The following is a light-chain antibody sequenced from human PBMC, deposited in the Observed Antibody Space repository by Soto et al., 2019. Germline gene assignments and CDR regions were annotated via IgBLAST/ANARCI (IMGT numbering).Light chain of an antibody. Sequence: EIVLTQSPATLSLSPGERATLACRASPSVSSYLAWYQQKPGQAPSLLIYDASNRATGIPARFSGSGSGTDFTLTISSLEPEDLAVYYCQQRSNWPRTFGQGTKLEIK. CDR1: PSVSSY. V-gene: IGKV3-11*01. J-gene: IGKJ2*01. CDR2: DAS. CDR3: QQRSNWPRT.